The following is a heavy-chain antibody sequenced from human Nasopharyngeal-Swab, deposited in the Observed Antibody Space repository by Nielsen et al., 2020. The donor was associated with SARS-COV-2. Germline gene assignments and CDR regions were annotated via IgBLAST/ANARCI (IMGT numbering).Heavy chain of an antibody. V-gene: IGHV3-30*14. Sequence: GEYLKISCAASGFTFSSYAMHWVRQTPGKGLEWVAVISYDGSNKYYADSVKGRFTISIDNSKNTLVLQMNSLRAEDTAVYYCAIVLWQDESPYFDYWGQGTLVTVSS. CDR1: GFTFSSYA. CDR3: AIVLWQDESPYFDY. D-gene: IGHD2-2*01. CDR2: ISYDGSNK. J-gene: IGHJ4*02.